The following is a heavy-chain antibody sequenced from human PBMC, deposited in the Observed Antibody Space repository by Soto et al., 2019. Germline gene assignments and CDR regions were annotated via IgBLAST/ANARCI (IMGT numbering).Heavy chain of an antibody. D-gene: IGHD2-8*01. CDR3: ARSFNFGVQRFDY. CDR2: IYDSGTT. J-gene: IGHJ4*02. V-gene: IGHV4-59*01. CDR1: GDSMSTYY. Sequence: PSETLSLTCSVSGDSMSTYYWTWIRQPPGKGLEWIGYIYDSGTTNYNPSLKSRVAISVDTSKNQFSLKLSSVTAADTAIYYCARSFNFGVQRFDYWGLEALVTVSS.